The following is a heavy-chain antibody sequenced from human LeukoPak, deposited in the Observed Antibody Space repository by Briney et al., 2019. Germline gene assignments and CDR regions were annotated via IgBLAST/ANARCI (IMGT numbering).Heavy chain of an antibody. CDR1: GFAFSSYA. D-gene: IGHD3-3*01. V-gene: IGHV3-23*01. CDR2: ISGSCGST. CDR3: AKDRWSGYYSHFDY. J-gene: IGHJ4*02. Sequence: GGSLRPSCAASGFAFSSYAMSWVRQAPGKGLEWVSAISGSCGSTYYADYVKGRFTISRDNSNNTLYLQMNSLRAEDTAVYYCAKDRWSGYYSHFDYWGQGTLVTVSS.